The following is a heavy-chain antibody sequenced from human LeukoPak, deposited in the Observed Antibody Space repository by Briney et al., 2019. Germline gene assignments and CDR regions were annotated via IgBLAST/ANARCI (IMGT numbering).Heavy chain of an antibody. CDR3: ASRGIVGRYNYGWDY. Sequence: GGALRLSCAASGFTFNSYSMNWVRQAPGKGLEWVSSISSSSNYIYYADSVKGRFTISRDNAKNSLYLQMNSLRAEDTAVYYCASRGIVGRYNYGWDYWGQGTLVTVSS. J-gene: IGHJ4*02. D-gene: IGHD5-18*01. CDR2: ISSSSNYI. V-gene: IGHV3-21*01. CDR1: GFTFNSYS.